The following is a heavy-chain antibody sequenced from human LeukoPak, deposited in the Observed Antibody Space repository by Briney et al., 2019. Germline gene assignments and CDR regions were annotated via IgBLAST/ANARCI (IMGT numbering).Heavy chain of an antibody. CDR1: GGSFSGYY. CDR3: ARAHYYGSGSYYRLDY. V-gene: IGHV4-34*01. J-gene: IGHJ4*02. CDR2: INHSGST. D-gene: IGHD3-10*01. Sequence: KPSETLSLTCAVSGGSFSGYYWSWIRQPPGKGLEWIGEINHSGSTNYNPSLKSRVTISVDTSKNQFSLKLSSVTAADTAVYYCARAHYYGSGSYYRLDYWGQGTLVTVSS.